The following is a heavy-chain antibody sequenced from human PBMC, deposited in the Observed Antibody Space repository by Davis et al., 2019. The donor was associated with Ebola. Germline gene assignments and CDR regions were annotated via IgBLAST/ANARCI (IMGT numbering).Heavy chain of an antibody. CDR3: ARMGGDIVVVPAAPGVDYYYYYGMDV. Sequence: GGSLRLSCKGSGYSFTSYWISWVRQMPGKGPEWMGRIDPSDSYTNYSPSFQGHVTIPADKSISTAYLQWSSLTASDTAMYYCARMGGDIVVVPAAPGVDYYYYYGMDVWGQGTTVTVSS. CDR1: GYSFTSYW. CDR2: IDPSDSYT. J-gene: IGHJ6*02. D-gene: IGHD2-2*01. V-gene: IGHV5-10-1*01.